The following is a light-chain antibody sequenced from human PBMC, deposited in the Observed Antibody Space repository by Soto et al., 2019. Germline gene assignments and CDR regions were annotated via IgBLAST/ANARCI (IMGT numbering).Light chain of an antibody. Sequence: EILLTQSPATLSLSPGEGATLSCRASQSVSSYLAWCQQKPGQAPRLLIYDASNRATGIPARFSGSGSGTDFTLTISRLEPEDFAVYYCQQYGSSPLTFGGGTKVDIK. CDR3: QQYGSSPLT. V-gene: IGKV3-20*01. J-gene: IGKJ4*01. CDR1: QSVSSY. CDR2: DAS.